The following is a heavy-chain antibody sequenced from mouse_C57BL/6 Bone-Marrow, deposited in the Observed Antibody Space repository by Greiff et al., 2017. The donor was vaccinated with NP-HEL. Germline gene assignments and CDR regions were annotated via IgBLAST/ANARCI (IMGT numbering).Heavy chain of an antibody. V-gene: IGHV7-3*01. CDR1: GFTFTDSY. CDR3: ARSLFIYYYGSSLAY. Sequence: EVKLVESGGGLVQPGGSLSLSCAASGFTFTDSYLSWVRQPPGKALEWLGFIRNKANGYTTEYSASVKGRFTISRDNSQSILYLQMNALRAEDSATYYCARSLFIYYYGSSLAYWGQGTLVTVSA. CDR2: IRNKANGYTT. J-gene: IGHJ3*01. D-gene: IGHD1-1*01.